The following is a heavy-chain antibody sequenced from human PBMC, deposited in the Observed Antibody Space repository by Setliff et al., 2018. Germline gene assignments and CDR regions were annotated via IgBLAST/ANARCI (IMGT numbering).Heavy chain of an antibody. V-gene: IGHV1-69*13. D-gene: IGHD1-26*01. CDR1: GGTFSNFA. CDR2: IIPMFRTP. J-gene: IGHJ6*04. CDR3: ARVQWEIAVKFHYNRMDV. Sequence: SVKVSCKASGGTFSNFAISWVRQAPGQGFEWLGGIIPMFRTPEYAQKFQGRVTISADESRTAVYMDLSSLRFDDTAVYYCARVQWEIAVKFHYNRMDVWGEGTQVTVSS.